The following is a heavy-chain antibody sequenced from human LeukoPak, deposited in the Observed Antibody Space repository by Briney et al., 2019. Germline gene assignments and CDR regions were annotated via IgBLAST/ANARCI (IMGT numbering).Heavy chain of an antibody. CDR1: GFTFSGSA. Sequence: GGSLKLSCAASGFTFSGSAMHWVRQASGKGLEWVGRIRSKANSYATAYAASAKGRFTISRDDSKNTAYLQMNSLKTEDTAVYYCTRLSAVAAATGTGYYFYMDVWGKGTTVTVSS. D-gene: IGHD1-1*01. V-gene: IGHV3-73*01. CDR3: TRLSAVAAATGTGYYFYMDV. CDR2: IRSKANSYAT. J-gene: IGHJ6*03.